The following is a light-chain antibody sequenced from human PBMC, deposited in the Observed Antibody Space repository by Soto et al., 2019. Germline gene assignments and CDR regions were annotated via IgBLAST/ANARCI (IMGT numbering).Light chain of an antibody. J-gene: IGLJ2*01. CDR2: EVS. V-gene: IGLV2-8*01. CDR3: SSYAGSNKYVV. Sequence: QSVLTQPPSASGSPGQSVTISCTGASSDVGGYNYVSWYQQHPGKAPKLMIYEVSKRPSGVPDRFSGSKSGDTASLTVSGLQAEDEADYYCSSYAGSNKYVVFGGGTTLTVL. CDR1: SSDVGGYNY.